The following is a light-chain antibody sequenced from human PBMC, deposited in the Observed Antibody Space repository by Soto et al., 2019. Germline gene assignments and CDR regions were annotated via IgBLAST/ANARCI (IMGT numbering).Light chain of an antibody. Sequence: DIQMTQSPLSLSPSVGDRVTITCRASESISSYLNWYQQKPGKAPKLLIYDASNLETGVPSRFSGSGSGTEFTLTICWLQPDDLATYYCQQYGNLPLTFGRGTKVDIK. CDR1: ESISSY. V-gene: IGKV1-33*01. J-gene: IGKJ1*01. CDR2: DAS. CDR3: QQYGNLPLT.